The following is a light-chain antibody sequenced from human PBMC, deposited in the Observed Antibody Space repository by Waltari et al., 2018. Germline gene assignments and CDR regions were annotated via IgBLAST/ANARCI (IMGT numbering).Light chain of an antibody. V-gene: IGKV1-5*03. Sequence: DIQMTQSPSSLSASVGDRVTITCRASQSISSWLAWYQQKPGKAPNLLIYKASSLGSGVPSRFSGSGSWTEFTLTISSLQPDDFATYYCQQYNSYSRTFGQGTKVEIK. CDR3: QQYNSYSRT. CDR2: KAS. CDR1: QSISSW. J-gene: IGKJ1*01.